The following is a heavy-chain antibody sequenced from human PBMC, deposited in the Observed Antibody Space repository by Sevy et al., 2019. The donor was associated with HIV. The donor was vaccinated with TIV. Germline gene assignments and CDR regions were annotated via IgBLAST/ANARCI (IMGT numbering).Heavy chain of an antibody. V-gene: IGHV1-2*02. J-gene: IGHJ6*02. D-gene: IGHD6-13*01. CDR1: GYTFTGYY. CDR3: AISIRAAAGTNYYYYGMDV. CDR2: INPNSGGT. Sequence: ASVKVSCKASGYTFTGYYMHWVRQAPGQGLEWMGWINPNSGGTNYAQTFQGRVTMTRDTSISTAYMELSRLRSDDTAVYYCAISIRAAAGTNYYYYGMDVWGQGTTVTVSS.